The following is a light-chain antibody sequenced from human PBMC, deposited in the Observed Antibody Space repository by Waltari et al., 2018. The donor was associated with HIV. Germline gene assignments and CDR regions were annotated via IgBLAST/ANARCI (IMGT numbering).Light chain of an antibody. CDR2: EVS. V-gene: IGLV2-23*02. J-gene: IGLJ3*02. CDR3: CSYAGSSTYV. Sequence: QSALTQPASVSGSPGQSITISCTGTSSDVGSYNLVSWYQQHPGKAPKLMIYEVSKRPSWVSNRFSGSKSGNTASLTISGLQAEDDADYYCCSYAGSSTYVFGGGTKLTGL. CDR1: SSDVGSYNL.